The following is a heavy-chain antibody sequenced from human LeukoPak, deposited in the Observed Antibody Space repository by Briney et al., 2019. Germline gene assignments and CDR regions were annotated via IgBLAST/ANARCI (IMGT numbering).Heavy chain of an antibody. CDR3: ARDGPSRYCSGRSCAVDY. J-gene: IGHJ4*02. D-gene: IGHD2-15*01. Sequence: PGWALRLSCAACGFTFSSYEMKWVRQAPGKGLEWVSYISRSGSTIYYEDSVKGRFTLSRDNAKNSLYLQMNSLRAEDTAVYYCARDGPSRYCSGRSCAVDYWGQGTLVTVSS. CDR1: GFTFSSYE. CDR2: ISRSGSTI. V-gene: IGHV3-48*03.